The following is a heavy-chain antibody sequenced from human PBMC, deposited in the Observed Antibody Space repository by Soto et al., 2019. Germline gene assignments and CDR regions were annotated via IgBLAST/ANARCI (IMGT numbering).Heavy chain of an antibody. CDR1: GGSISSSSHY. V-gene: IGHV4-39*01. D-gene: IGHD1-26*01. CDR3: ARHSEPYSGSYYCDY. Sequence: QLQLQESGPGLVKPSETLSLTCTVSGGSISSSSHYWGWIRQPPGKGLEWIGSIYYSGSTYYNPSLKSRVTISVDTSKNQSSLKLSSVTAADTAVYYCARHSEPYSGSYYCDYWGQGTLVTVSS. J-gene: IGHJ4*02. CDR2: IYYSGST.